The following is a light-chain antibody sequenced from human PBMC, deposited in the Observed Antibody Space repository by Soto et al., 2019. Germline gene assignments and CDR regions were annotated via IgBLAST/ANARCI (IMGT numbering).Light chain of an antibody. J-gene: IGLJ2*01. CDR1: SGSVSTSYY. V-gene: IGLV8-61*01. CDR3: VLYMGSGIPV. CDR2: STN. Sequence: QAVVTQEPSFSVSPGGTVTLTCGLNSGSVSTSYYPSWYQQTPGQAPRTLIYSTNTRSSGVPDRFSGSILGSKAALTITGAQADDESDYYCVLYMGSGIPVFGGGTKLTVL.